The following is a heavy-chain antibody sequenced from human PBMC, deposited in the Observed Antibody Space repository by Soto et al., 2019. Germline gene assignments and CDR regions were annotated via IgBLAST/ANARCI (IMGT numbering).Heavy chain of an antibody. Sequence: SETLSLTCTVSGGSISGYYWSWIRQSPGKGLEWIGYIYYSGSTNYNPSLKSRVTISVDTSKNQFSLKLSSVTAADTAVYYCARSVDPWGQGTLVTVSS. CDR2: IYYSGST. CDR3: ARSVDP. V-gene: IGHV4-59*12. J-gene: IGHJ5*02. CDR1: GGSISGYY.